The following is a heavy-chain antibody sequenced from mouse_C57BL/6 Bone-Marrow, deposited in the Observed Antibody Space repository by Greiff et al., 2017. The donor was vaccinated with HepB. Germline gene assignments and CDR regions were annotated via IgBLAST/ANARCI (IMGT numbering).Heavy chain of an antibody. Sequence: QVQLQQPGAELVKPGASVKLSCKASGYTFTSYWMQWVKQRPGQGLEWIGEIDPADSYINYNQKFKGEATLTVDTSSSTAYMHLSCLSAEDYAVYYCARGASLRSWCAYWGQGTRVTVSA. CDR3: ARGASLRSWCAY. J-gene: IGHJ3*01. D-gene: IGHD1-1*01. V-gene: IGHV1-50*01. CDR2: IDPADSYI. CDR1: GYTFTSYW.